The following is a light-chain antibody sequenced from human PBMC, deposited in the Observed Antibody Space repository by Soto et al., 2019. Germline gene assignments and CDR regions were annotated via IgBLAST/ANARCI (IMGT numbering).Light chain of an antibody. CDR1: QSVSAW. J-gene: IGKJ1*01. V-gene: IGKV1-5*01. Sequence: DIQMTQSPYTLSASVGDRITITCRASQSVSAWVAWYQQKPGKAPKVVIYDTSSLESGVPSRFAGSRSGTEFTLTINSLQPDDSATYYCQQYNNFPGTFGQGTKVDIK. CDR2: DTS. CDR3: QQYNNFPGT.